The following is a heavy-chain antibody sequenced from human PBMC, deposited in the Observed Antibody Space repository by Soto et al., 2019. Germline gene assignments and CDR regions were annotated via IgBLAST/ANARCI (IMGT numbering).Heavy chain of an antibody. Sequence: GASVKVSCKASGYTFTGYYMHWVRQAPGQGLEWMGWINPNSGGTNYAQKFQGWVTMTKDTTISTAYMELSRLRSDDTAVYYCARSRLPGIPAAGTPNFDYRGQGTLVTVSS. CDR2: INPNSGGT. J-gene: IGHJ4*02. V-gene: IGHV1-2*04. CDR1: GYTFTGYY. CDR3: ARSRLPGIPAAGTPNFDY. D-gene: IGHD6-13*01.